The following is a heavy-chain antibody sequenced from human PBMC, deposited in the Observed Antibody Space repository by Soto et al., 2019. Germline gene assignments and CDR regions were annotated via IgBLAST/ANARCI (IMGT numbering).Heavy chain of an antibody. Sequence: VGSLRLSCAASGFTFSSYAMNWVRQAPGKGLEWVALISHDGINKYYADSVRGRFTISRDSSTNTLYLQMNSLRAADTAVYYCGRCTSTSCHLGSDYWGQGTLVTVSS. CDR1: GFTFSSYA. J-gene: IGHJ4*02. CDR2: ISHDGINK. D-gene: IGHD2-2*01. V-gene: IGHV3-30-3*01. CDR3: GRCTSTSCHLGSDY.